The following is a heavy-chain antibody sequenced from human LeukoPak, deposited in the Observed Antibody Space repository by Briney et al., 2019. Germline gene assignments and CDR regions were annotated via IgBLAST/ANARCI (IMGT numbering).Heavy chain of an antibody. D-gene: IGHD4-17*01. CDR1: GVSFNDYY. CDR3: TRMTTGHDY. V-gene: IGHV4-34*01. Sequence: SETLSLTCAVSGVSFNDYYWSWVRQTPGKGLEWIGEINHSGYTNDSPSLKSRVTLSIDTPRKQFSLNLRSVTVADTGIYYCTRMTTGHDYWGQGTLVTVSS. J-gene: IGHJ4*02. CDR2: INHSGYT.